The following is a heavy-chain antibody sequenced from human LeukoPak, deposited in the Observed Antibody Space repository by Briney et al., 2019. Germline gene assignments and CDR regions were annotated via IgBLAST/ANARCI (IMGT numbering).Heavy chain of an antibody. J-gene: IGHJ4*02. CDR3: ARKAYYYDSSGYYHDY. Sequence: PSQTLPLTCTVSGGSISSGDYYWSWIRQPPGKGLEWIGYIYYSGSTYYNPSLKSRVTISVDTSKNQFSLKLSSVTAADTAVYYCARKAYYYDSSGYYHDYWGQGTLVTASS. V-gene: IGHV4-30-4*01. CDR2: IYYSGST. CDR1: GGSISSGDYY. D-gene: IGHD3-22*01.